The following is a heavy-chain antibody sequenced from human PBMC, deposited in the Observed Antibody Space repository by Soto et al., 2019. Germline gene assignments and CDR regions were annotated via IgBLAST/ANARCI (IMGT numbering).Heavy chain of an antibody. CDR3: ARDSYDFWSGYSYHDAFDI. D-gene: IGHD3-3*01. CDR1: GDSVSSNSAA. V-gene: IGHV6-1*01. Sequence: QSQTLSLTCAISGDSVSSNSAAWNWIRQSPSRGLEWLGRTYYRSKWYNDYAVSVKSRVTINPDTSKNQFSLQLNSVTPEDTAVYYCARDSYDFWSGYSYHDAFDIWGQGTMVTVSS. CDR2: TYYRSKWYN. J-gene: IGHJ3*02.